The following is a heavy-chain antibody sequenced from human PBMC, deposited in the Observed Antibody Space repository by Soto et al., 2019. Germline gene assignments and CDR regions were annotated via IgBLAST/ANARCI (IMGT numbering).Heavy chain of an antibody. V-gene: IGHV3-9*01. Sequence: GGSLRLSCAASGFTFDDYAMHWVRQAPGKGLEWVSGISWNSGSIGYADSVKGRFTISRDNAKNSLYLQMNSLRAEDTALYYCAKEGMITFGGVIVDSIYYYYYMDVWGKGTTVTVSS. J-gene: IGHJ6*03. CDR2: ISWNSGSI. CDR1: GFTFDDYA. D-gene: IGHD3-16*02. CDR3: AKEGMITFGGVIVDSIYYYYYMDV.